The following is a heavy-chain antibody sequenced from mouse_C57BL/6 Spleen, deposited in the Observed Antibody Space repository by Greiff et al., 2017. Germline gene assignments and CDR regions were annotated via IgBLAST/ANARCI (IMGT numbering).Heavy chain of an antibody. CDR2: ISSGSSTI. CDR1: GFTFSDYG. Sequence: EVKLLESGGGLVKPGGSLKLSCAASGFTFSDYGMHWVRQAPEKGLEWVAYISSGSSTIYYADTVKGLFTISRDNAKNTLVLQMTSLSCEDTARYNCAGGSNWYIGVRSTGTTVTVSS. CDR3: AGGSNWYIGV. D-gene: IGHD1-1*01. V-gene: IGHV5-17*01. J-gene: IGHJ1*03.